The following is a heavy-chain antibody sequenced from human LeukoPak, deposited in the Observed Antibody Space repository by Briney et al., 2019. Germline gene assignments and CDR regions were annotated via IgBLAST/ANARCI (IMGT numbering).Heavy chain of an antibody. CDR1: GFTFSDYY. J-gene: IGHJ4*02. CDR2: ISSSGSTI. CDR3: VRQAYYDSSGYYLY. Sequence: GGSLRLSCAASGFTFSDYYMSWIRQAPGKGLEWVSYISSSGSTIYYADSVKGRFTISRDNAKNSLYLQMNSLRAEDTAVYYCVRQAYYDSSGYYLYWGQGTLVTVSS. V-gene: IGHV3-11*01. D-gene: IGHD3-22*01.